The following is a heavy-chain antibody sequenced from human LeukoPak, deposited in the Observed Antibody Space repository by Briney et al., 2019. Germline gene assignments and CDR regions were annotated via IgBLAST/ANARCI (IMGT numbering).Heavy chain of an antibody. CDR2: IYYSGST. CDR1: SGSISSRSYY. D-gene: IGHD3-22*01. Sequence: SETLSLTCTVSSGSISSRSYYWGWIRQPPGKGLEWIGSIYYSGSTYYNPSLKSRVTISVDTSKNQFSLKLNSVTAADTAVYYCARTMIVVIKPDAFDIWGQGTMVTVSS. J-gene: IGHJ3*02. V-gene: IGHV4-39*01. CDR3: ARTMIVVIKPDAFDI.